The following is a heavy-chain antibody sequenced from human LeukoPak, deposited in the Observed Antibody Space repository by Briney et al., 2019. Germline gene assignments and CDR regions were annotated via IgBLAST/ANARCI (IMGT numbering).Heavy chain of an antibody. D-gene: IGHD3-22*01. Sequence: SETLSLTCAVSGGSISSYYWTWIRQPPGKGLEWIGYIYYSGSTDYNPSLKSRVTISVDTSKNQFSLKLTSVTAADTAVYYCARDDYYYDSSGYVNDAFDIWGQGTMVTVSS. CDR1: GGSISSYY. CDR2: IYYSGST. V-gene: IGHV4-59*01. J-gene: IGHJ3*02. CDR3: ARDDYYYDSSGYVNDAFDI.